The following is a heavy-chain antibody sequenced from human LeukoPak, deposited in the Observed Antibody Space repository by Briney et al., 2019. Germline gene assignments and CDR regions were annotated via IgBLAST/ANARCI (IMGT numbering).Heavy chain of an antibody. CDR3: ASGQVVVPAAKATASPGPY. CDR1: GYTFTGYY. CDR2: INPNRGGT. D-gene: IGHD2-2*01. V-gene: IGHV1-2*06. Sequence: ASVNVSCKASGYTFTGYYMHWVRQAPGQGREWMGRINPNRGGTNYAQKFQGRVTMTRDTSISTAYMELSRLRSDDTAVYYCASGQVVVPAAKATASPGPYWGQGTLVTVSS. J-gene: IGHJ4*02.